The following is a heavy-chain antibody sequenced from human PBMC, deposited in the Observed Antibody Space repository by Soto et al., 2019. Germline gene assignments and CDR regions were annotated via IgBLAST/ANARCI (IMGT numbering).Heavy chain of an antibody. V-gene: IGHV1-8*01. D-gene: IGHD6-6*01. J-gene: IGHJ3*02. CDR2: MSPNSGDT. CDR3: AMIVPDSGSFDI. CDR1: GYTFTSYD. Sequence: DSVKVSCKXSGYTFTSYDINWVRQATGQGLEWVGWMSPNSGDTGYAQKFKGRVTMTRDTSINTAYMQLNSLRSDDTAVYFCAMIVPDSGSFDIWGQGTMVTVS.